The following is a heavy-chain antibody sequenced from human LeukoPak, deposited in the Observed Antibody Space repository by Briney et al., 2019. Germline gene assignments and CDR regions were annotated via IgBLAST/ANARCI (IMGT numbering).Heavy chain of an antibody. CDR2: IDTSDSYT. Sequence: GESLQISCQGSGSTFTSYWISWVGQLHGKGLEWMGRIDTSDSYTNYSPSFQGHVTISADKSISTAYLQWSSLKASDTAMYYCARHEDPLGASRGMDVWGQGTTVTVSS. J-gene: IGHJ6*02. V-gene: IGHV5-10-1*01. CDR3: ARHEDPLGASRGMDV. D-gene: IGHD1-26*01. CDR1: GSTFTSYW.